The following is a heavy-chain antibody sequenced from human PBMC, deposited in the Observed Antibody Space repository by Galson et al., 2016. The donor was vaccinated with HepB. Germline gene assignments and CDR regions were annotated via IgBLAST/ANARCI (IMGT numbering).Heavy chain of an antibody. CDR2: INYGGST. D-gene: IGHD6-13*01. V-gene: IGHV4-61*01. CDR1: GGSVTTSNYY. Sequence: TLSLTCTVSGGSVTTSNYYWSWIRQTPGKGLEWIGNINYGGSTNYNPSLKSRVTTSIDMSKNQFSLKVNSVTAADTAVYYCARARGRQLFDYWGQGTLVTVSS. J-gene: IGHJ4*02. CDR3: ARARGRQLFDY.